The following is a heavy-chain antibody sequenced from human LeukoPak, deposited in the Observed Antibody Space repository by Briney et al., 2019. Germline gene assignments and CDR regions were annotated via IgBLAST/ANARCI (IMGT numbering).Heavy chain of an antibody. CDR2: IYYSGST. D-gene: IGHD5-18*01. J-gene: IGHJ4*02. CDR1: GYSISSSYY. Sequence: PSETLSLTCTVSGYSISSSYYWGWIRQPPGKGLEWIGSIYYSGSTYYNPSLKSRVTISVDTSKNQFSLKLSSVTAADTAVYYCARDGGGYSYGLFDYWGQGTLVTVSS. V-gene: IGHV4-38-2*02. CDR3: ARDGGGYSYGLFDY.